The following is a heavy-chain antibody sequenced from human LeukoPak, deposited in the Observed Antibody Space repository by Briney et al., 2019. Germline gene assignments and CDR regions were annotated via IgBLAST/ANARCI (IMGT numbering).Heavy chain of an antibody. V-gene: IGHV1-46*01. J-gene: IGHJ4*02. CDR2: INPSGGST. CDR1: GYTFTSYY. Sequence: GRSLRLSCAASGYTFTSYYMHWVRQAPGQGLEWMGIINPSGGSTSYAQKFQGRVTMTRDTSTSTVYMELSSLRSEDTAVYYCASPDQNWALDYWGQGTLVTVSS. D-gene: IGHD7-27*01. CDR3: ASPDQNWALDY.